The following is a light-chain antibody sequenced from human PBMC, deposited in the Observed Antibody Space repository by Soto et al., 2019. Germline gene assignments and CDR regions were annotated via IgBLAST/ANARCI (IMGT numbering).Light chain of an antibody. CDR1: QSVSSY. V-gene: IGKV3-11*01. J-gene: IGKJ5*01. CDR2: DAS. Sequence: VLTQSAATLSLSPGERATLSCRASQSVSSYLAWYQQKPGQAPRLLIYDASNRATGIPARFSGSGSGTDFTLTISSLEPEDFAVYYCQQRSNWPITFGQGTRLEIK. CDR3: QQRSNWPIT.